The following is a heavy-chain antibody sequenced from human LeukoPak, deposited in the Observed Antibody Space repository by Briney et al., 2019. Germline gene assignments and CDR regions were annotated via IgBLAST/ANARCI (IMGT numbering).Heavy chain of an antibody. CDR1: GFTFSTCS. CDR2: ISSRSDYI. J-gene: IGHJ4*02. V-gene: IGHV3-21*01. D-gene: IGHD1-26*01. CDR3: ARDPFQEWELNTLDY. Sequence: GGCLRLSCAASGFTFSTCSMNWVRQAPGKGLEWVSSISSRSDYIYYADSVKGLFTISRDNAKNSLYLQMNSLRADDTAVYYCARDPFQEWELNTLDYWGQGTLVTVCS.